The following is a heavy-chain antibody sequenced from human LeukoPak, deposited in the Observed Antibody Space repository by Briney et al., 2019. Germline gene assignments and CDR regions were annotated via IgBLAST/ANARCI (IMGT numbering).Heavy chain of an antibody. Sequence: GGSLRLSCAAPGLAFSAYKMHWVRQAPRKRLVWVSRISTDGYTTDYADFVQGRFTASRDNTKNTWSLEMNSLRAEDTAVYYCARAPSPLAVAGTDYWGQGTLVTVSS. CDR3: ARAPSPLAVAGTDY. J-gene: IGHJ4*02. D-gene: IGHD6-19*01. CDR1: GLAFSAYK. V-gene: IGHV3-74*01. CDR2: ISTDGYTT.